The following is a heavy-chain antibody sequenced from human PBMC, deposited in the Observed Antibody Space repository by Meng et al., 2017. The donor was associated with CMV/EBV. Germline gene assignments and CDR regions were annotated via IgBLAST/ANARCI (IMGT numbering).Heavy chain of an antibody. Sequence: SGPGRVTPSQHLSLTCTVSGGSISSGDYYWSWIRQPPGKGLEWIGYIYYSGSTYYNPSLKSRVTISVDTSKNQFSLKLSSVTAADTAVYYCARAAPDYYDSSGPPDYWGQGTLVTVSS. CDR3: ARAAPDYYDSSGPPDY. CDR2: IYYSGST. J-gene: IGHJ4*02. D-gene: IGHD3-22*01. V-gene: IGHV4-30-4*08. CDR1: GGSISSGDYY.